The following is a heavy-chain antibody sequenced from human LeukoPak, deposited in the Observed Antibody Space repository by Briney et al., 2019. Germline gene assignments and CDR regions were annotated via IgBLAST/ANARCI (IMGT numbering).Heavy chain of an antibody. CDR1: GGSISSSSYY. D-gene: IGHD2-15*01. Sequence: PSETLSLTCTVSGGSISSSSYYWGWIRQPPGKGLEWIGSIYYSGSTYYNPSLKSRGTISVDTSKHQFSLKLSSVTAADTAVYYCARQVVAARRTHDYWGQGTLVTVSS. CDR2: IYYSGST. V-gene: IGHV4-39*01. CDR3: ARQVVAARRTHDY. J-gene: IGHJ4*02.